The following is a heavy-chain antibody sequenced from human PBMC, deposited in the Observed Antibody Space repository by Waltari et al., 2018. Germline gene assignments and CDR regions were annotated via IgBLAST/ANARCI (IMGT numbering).Heavy chain of an antibody. V-gene: IGHV3-74*03. CDR2: IDSYGSRE. CDR1: GFTFSRFW. D-gene: IGHD6-13*01. J-gene: IGHJ6*02. CDR3: AKVAPRTYRSPVPGRDYYYGMDV. Sequence: EVRLVESGGGLVQPGESLRLSCAASGFTFSRFWMHWVRQAPGKGLVWVARIDSYGSREMYADSVECRFTIARDNAKNTLYLQMKRLRVEDTAVYYCAKVAPRTYRSPVPGRDYYYGMDVWGQGTTVTVFS.